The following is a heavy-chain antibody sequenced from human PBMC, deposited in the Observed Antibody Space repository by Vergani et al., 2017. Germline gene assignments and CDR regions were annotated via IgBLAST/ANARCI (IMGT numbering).Heavy chain of an antibody. CDR2: IYHSGST. CDR1: GYSISSGYY. CDR3: ARRITIFGVVIAGFDP. D-gene: IGHD3-3*01. J-gene: IGHJ5*02. V-gene: IGHV4-38-2*01. Sequence: QVQLQESGPGLVKPSETLSLTCAVSGYSISSGYYWGWIRQPPGKGLEWIGSIYHSGSTYYNPSLKSRVTISVDTSKNQFSLKLSSVTAADTAVYCCARRITIFGVVIAGFDPWGQGTLVTVSS.